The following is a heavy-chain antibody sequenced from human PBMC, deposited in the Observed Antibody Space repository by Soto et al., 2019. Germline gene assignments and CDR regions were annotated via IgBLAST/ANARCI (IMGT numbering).Heavy chain of an antibody. CDR1: GYTFTNYG. V-gene: IGHV1-18*04. CDR2: ISADSGDT. D-gene: IGHD6-6*01. J-gene: IGHJ4*02. CDR3: ARGGRYSSSSDLTY. Sequence: QVQLVQSGPEVKKPGASVKVSCTPSGYTFTNYGVNWVRQAPGQGLEWMGWISADSGDTNYAQKFHGRATMTTDTFTRTAHIELRSLRFAVSAVYYCARGGRYSSSSDLTYWGQGTLVTVTS.